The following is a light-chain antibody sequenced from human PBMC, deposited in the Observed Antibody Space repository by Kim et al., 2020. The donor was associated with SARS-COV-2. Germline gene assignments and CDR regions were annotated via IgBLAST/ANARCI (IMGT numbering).Light chain of an antibody. Sequence: SYELTQPPSVSVSPGQTASITCSGDKLGDKYACWYKQKPGQTPVLVIYQDRKRPSGLPERFSGYDAGNTATLTISGTRALDEADCYCQAWDRSTVVFGTG. CDR2: QDR. J-gene: IGLJ1*01. CDR3: QAWDRSTVV. CDR1: KLGDKY. V-gene: IGLV3-1*01.